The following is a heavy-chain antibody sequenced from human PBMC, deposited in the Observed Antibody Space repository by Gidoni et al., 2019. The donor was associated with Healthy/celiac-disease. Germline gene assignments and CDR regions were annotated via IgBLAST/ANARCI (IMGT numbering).Heavy chain of an antibody. CDR1: GFTFSSYS. CDR3: ARDGVLDYGDPSDY. CDR2: ISSSSSYI. Sequence: EVQLVESGGGLVKPGGSLRLSCAASGFTFSSYSLNWVRQAPGKGLEWVSSISSSSSYIYYADSVKGRFTISRDNAKNSLYLQMNSLRAEDTAVYYCARDGVLDYGDPSDYWGQGTLVTVSS. V-gene: IGHV3-21*01. D-gene: IGHD4-17*01. J-gene: IGHJ4*02.